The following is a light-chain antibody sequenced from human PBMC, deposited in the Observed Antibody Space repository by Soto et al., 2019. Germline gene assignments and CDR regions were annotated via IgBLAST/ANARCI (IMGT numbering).Light chain of an antibody. Sequence: EIVLTQSPGTQSLSPGEKATLSCRASQSVDSSYLAWYQQRPGQAPRLLIYSTSRRATVIPDRFSGRGSGTDFSLTISRLDPEYFAVYYCHQYGTPPWTFGQGTKLEI. J-gene: IGKJ2*02. CDR3: HQYGTPPWT. CDR1: QSVDSSY. V-gene: IGKV3-20*01. CDR2: STS.